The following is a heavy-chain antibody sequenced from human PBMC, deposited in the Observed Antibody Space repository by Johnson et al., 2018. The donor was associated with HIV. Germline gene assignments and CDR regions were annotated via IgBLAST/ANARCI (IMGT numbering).Heavy chain of an antibody. CDR1: RFTFSDYY. Sequence: QVQLVESGGGLVQPGGSLRLSCAASRFTFSDYYMSWIRQTPGKGLEWVSYISSSGGTIYYADSVKGRFSISRDNAKNSLYLQMNSLRAEDTAVYYCARDRGYWDAFEMWGQGTMVTVSS. V-gene: IGHV3-11*04. J-gene: IGHJ3*02. CDR3: ARDRGYWDAFEM. CDR2: ISSSGGTI. D-gene: IGHD3-22*01.